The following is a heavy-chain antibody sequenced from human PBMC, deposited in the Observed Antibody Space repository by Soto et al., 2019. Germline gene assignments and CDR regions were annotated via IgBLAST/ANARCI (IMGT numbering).Heavy chain of an antibody. Sequence: QVKLVQSGTEVKKPGASMKVSCKASGYSFATSGISWVRQAPGQGLEWMGWISAYNGNTNYDQKLQDRIIMTTDTSTRTAYLELRSLRSDDTAVYYCARAGQYYDSSGYADWRQGTLVTVSS. CDR2: ISAYNGNT. V-gene: IGHV1-18*01. D-gene: IGHD3-22*01. J-gene: IGHJ4*02. CDR3: ARAGQYYDSSGYAD. CDR1: GYSFATSG.